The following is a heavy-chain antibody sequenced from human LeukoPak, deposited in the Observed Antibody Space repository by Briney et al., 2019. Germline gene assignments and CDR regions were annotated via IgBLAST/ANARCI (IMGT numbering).Heavy chain of an antibody. CDR2: ISSSGSTI. CDR1: GFTFSSYE. Sequence: PGGSLRLSCAASGFTFSSYEMNWVRQAPGKGLEWVACISSSGSTIYYADSVKGRFTISRDTAKNSLYLQMNSLTAEDTAVYYCARDFSGWDFGYWGQGTLVTVSS. D-gene: IGHD6-19*01. CDR3: ARDFSGWDFGY. V-gene: IGHV3-48*03. J-gene: IGHJ4*02.